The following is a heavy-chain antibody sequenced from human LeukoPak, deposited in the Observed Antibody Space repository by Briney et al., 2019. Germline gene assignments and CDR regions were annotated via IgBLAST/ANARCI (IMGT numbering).Heavy chain of an antibody. D-gene: IGHD3-9*01. V-gene: IGHV3-23*01. J-gene: IGHJ6*02. CDR1: GFTFNSYV. CDR3: AKNYDILTGYWYYGMNV. Sequence: GGSLRLSCAASGFTFNSYVMSWVRLAPGKGLEWVSVISGSGGSTYYADSVRGRFTISRDNSKNMLFLQMNSLRAEDTAVYYCAKNYDILTGYWYYGMNVWGQGATVTVSS. CDR2: ISGSGGST.